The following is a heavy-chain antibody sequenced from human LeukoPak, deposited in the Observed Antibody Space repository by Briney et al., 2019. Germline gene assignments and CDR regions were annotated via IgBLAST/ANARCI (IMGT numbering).Heavy chain of an antibody. D-gene: IGHD4/OR15-4a*01. CDR2: IYSDNT. CDR1: GFTFSNYA. Sequence: PGGSLRLSCAASGFTFSNYAMQWVRQAPGKGLEWVSFIYSDNTHYSDSVKGRFTISRDNSKNTLYLQMNSLRAEDTAVYYCARRAGAYSHPYDYWGQGTLVTVSS. V-gene: IGHV3-53*01. CDR3: ARRAGAYSHPYDY. J-gene: IGHJ4*02.